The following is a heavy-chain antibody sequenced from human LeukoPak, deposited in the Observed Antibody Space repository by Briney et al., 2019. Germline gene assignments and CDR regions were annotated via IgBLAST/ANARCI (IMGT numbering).Heavy chain of an antibody. CDR3: ARDSYGMDV. J-gene: IGHJ6*02. CDR1: GFTFSSYA. Sequence: GGSLRLSCAASGFTFSSYAMHWVRQAPGKGLEWVAVISYDESNKYYADSVKGRFTISRDNSKNTLYLQMNSLRAEDTAVYYCARDSYGMDVWGQGTTVTVSS. CDR2: ISYDESNK. V-gene: IGHV3-30-3*01.